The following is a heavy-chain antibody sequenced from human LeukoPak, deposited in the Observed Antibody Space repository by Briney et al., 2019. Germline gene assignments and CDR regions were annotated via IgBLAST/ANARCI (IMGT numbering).Heavy chain of an antibody. CDR2: IYSGGNT. V-gene: IGHV3-66*01. CDR1: GFTVSDNY. CDR3: ASGFWSGYYSPPYY. J-gene: IGHJ4*02. Sequence: GGSLRLSCAASGFTVSDNYMSWVRQAPGKGLEWVSVIYSGGNTYYADSVKGRFTISRDNSENTVYLQMNNLRAEDTAVYCCASGFWSGYYSPPYYWGQGTLVTVSS. D-gene: IGHD3-3*01.